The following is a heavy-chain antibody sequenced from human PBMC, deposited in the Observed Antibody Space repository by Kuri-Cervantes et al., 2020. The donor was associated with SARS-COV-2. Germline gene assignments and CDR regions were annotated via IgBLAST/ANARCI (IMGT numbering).Heavy chain of an antibody. D-gene: IGHD3-22*01. Sequence: ETLSLTCAVYGGSFSGYYWSWIRQPPGKGLEWIGEINHSGSTNYNPSLKSRVTISVDTSKNQFSLKLSSVTAADTAVYYCARAKYYYDSSGYYEDAFDIWGQGTMVTVSS. CDR3: ARAKYYYDSSGYYEDAFDI. J-gene: IGHJ3*02. CDR1: GGSFSGYY. CDR2: INHSGST. V-gene: IGHV4-34*01.